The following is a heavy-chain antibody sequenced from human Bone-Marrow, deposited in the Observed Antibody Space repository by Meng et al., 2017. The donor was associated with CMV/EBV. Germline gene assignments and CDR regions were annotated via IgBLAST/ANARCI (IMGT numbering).Heavy chain of an antibody. CDR3: AKDMGATEGYGMDV. V-gene: IGHV3-21*01. CDR1: GFTFRSYT. Sequence: GESLKISCAASGFTFRSYTMNWVRQAPGKGLEWVSSISSSSNYIYNADSVKGRFTISRDNAKNSLYLQMNSLRAEDTAVYYCAKDMGATEGYGMDVWGQGTTVTVSS. D-gene: IGHD1-26*01. CDR2: ISSSSNYI. J-gene: IGHJ6*02.